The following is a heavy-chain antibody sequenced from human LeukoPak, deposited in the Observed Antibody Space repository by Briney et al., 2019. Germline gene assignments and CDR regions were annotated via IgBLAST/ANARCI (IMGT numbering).Heavy chain of an antibody. V-gene: IGHV3-30*02. D-gene: IGHD6-13*01. J-gene: IGHJ4*02. CDR1: GFTFSSYG. CDR2: IRYDGSNK. Sequence: GGSLRLSCAASGFTFSSYGMHWVRQAPGKGLEWVAFIRYDGSNKYYADSVKGRFTISRDNSKNTLYLQMNSLRAEDTAVYYCAKQVRSSSSWYLLTHFDYWGQGTLVTVSS. CDR3: AKQVRSSSSWYLLTHFDY.